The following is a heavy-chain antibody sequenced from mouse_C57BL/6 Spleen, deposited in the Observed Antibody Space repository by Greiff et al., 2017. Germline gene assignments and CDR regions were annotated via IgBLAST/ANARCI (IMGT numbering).Heavy chain of an antibody. J-gene: IGHJ3*01. CDR2: IDPETGGT. Sequence: VQRVESGAELVRPGASVTLSCKASGYTFTDYEMHWVKQTPVHGLEWIGAIDPETGGTAYNQKFKGKAILTADKSSSTAYMELRSLTSEDSAVYYCTRSGSGYTYWGQGTLVTVSA. D-gene: IGHD3-2*02. CDR1: GYTFTDYE. V-gene: IGHV1-15*01. CDR3: TRSGSGYTY.